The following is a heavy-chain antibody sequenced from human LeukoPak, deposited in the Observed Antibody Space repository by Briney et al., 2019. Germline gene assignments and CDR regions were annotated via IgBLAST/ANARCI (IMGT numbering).Heavy chain of an antibody. CDR1: GFTFSNYD. CDR2: ISSDRSNK. Sequence: GGSLRLSCAASGFTFSNYDIHWVRQAPGKGLEWVALISSDRSNKYYSDSVKGRFTISSDNSKNTLYLQMNSLRPEDTAVYYCAKCCPMDVWGQGTTVAVSS. J-gene: IGHJ6*02. D-gene: IGHD4/OR15-4a*01. CDR3: AKCCPMDV. V-gene: IGHV3-30*18.